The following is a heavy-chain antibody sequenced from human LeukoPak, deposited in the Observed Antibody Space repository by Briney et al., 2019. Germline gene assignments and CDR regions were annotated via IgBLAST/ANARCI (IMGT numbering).Heavy chain of an antibody. V-gene: IGHV4-34*01. Sequence: MASETLSLTCAVYGGSFSGYYWSWIRQPPGKGLEWIGEINHSGSTNYNPSLKSRVTISVDTSKNQFSLKLSSVTAADTAVYYCARGNTMDYWGQGTLDTVSS. CDR3: ARGNTMDY. CDR1: GGSFSGYY. J-gene: IGHJ4*02. CDR2: INHSGST. D-gene: IGHD2-2*01.